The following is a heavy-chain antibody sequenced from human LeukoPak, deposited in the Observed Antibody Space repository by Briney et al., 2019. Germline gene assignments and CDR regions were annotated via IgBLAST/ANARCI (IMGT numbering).Heavy chain of an antibody. CDR1: RYTFTAYY. Sequence: ASVKVSCKPSRYTFTAYYVHWVRQTPGQGLEWMGWINPHSGGTNYAQKFQGRVTMTRDTSISTAYMELRSLRSDDTAVYYCARFHADYFYTYGMDVWRQGTTVTVSS. D-gene: IGHD2/OR15-2a*01. V-gene: IGHV1-2*02. J-gene: IGHJ6*02. CDR3: ARFHADYFYTYGMDV. CDR2: INPHSGGT.